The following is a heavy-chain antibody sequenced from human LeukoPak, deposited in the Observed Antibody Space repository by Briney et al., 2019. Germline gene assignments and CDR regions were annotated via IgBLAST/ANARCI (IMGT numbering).Heavy chain of an antibody. CDR3: ARGYSGYDYDYDDY. CDR2: IYYSGST. D-gene: IGHD5-12*01. J-gene: IGHJ4*02. V-gene: IGHV4-59*08. Sequence: SETLSLTCSVSDDSITMYYWSWIRQPPGKGLEWIGYIYYSGSTNYNPSLKSRVTISVDTSKNQFSLKLSSVTAADTAMYYCARGYSGYDYDYDDYWGQGTLVTVSS. CDR1: DDSITMYY.